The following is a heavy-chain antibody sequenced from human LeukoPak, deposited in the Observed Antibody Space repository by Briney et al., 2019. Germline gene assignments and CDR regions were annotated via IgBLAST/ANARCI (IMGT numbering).Heavy chain of an antibody. Sequence: GGSLRLSCAASGFTFSSYGIHWVRQAPGTGLEWVAFIRSDGSNKYYVDSVKGRFTISRDNSKNTVYLQMNSLRAEDTAVYYCAKEGFDPWGQGTLVTVSS. CDR3: AKEGFDP. V-gene: IGHV3-30*02. J-gene: IGHJ5*02. CDR1: GFTFSSYG. CDR2: IRSDGSNK.